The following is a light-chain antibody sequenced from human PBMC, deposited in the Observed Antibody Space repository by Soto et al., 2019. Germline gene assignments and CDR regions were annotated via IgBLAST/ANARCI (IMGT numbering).Light chain of an antibody. V-gene: IGLV2-14*01. J-gene: IGLJ2*01. CDR2: EVS. Sequence: QSALTQPASVSGSPGKSITISCNGTSSDVGGYNYVSWYQQHPGKAPKLMIYEVSNRPSGVSNRFSGSKSGNTASLTISGLQAEDEADYYCSSYTSSSTLYVVFGGGTQLTVL. CDR3: SSYTSSSTLYVV. CDR1: SSDVGGYNY.